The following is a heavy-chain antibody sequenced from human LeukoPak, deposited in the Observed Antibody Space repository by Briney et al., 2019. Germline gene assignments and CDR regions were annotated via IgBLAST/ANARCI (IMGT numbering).Heavy chain of an antibody. CDR2: INPSGASA. J-gene: IGHJ5*02. CDR1: GYTLTSYY. CDR3: ARGHGSGSTNWFDP. Sequence: ASVKVSCKASGYTLTSYYMHWVRQAPGQGLEWMGIINPSGASAMYAQKFQGRVTMTRDMSTATVYLDLSSLRFDDTAVYYCARGHGSGSTNWFDPWGQGTLVTVSS. D-gene: IGHD3-10*01. V-gene: IGHV1-46*01.